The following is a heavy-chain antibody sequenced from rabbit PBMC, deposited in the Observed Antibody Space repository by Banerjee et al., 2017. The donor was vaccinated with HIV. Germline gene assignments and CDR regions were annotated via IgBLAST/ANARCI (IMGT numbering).Heavy chain of an antibody. CDR3: ARWEPGVNINL. CDR2: IYAGSGNT. Sequence: QSLEESGGDLVKPGASLTLTCTASGFSFSSDYDMCWVRQAPGKGLEWIGYIYAGSGNTWYANWVNGRFTISKTSSTTVTLQMTSLTAADTATYFCARWEPGVNINLWGPGTLVTVS. V-gene: IGHV1S40*01. CDR1: GFSFSSDYD. J-gene: IGHJ4*01. D-gene: IGHD3-1*01.